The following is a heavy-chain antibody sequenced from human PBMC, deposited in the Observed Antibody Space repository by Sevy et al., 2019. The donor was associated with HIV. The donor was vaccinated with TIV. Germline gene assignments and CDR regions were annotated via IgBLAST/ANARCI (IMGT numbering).Heavy chain of an antibody. D-gene: IGHD6-19*01. V-gene: IGHV4-4*07. J-gene: IGHJ6*02. Sequence: SETLSLTYTVSGGSISSYYWSWIRQPAGKGLEWIGRIYTSGSTNYNPSLKSRVTMSVDTSKNQFSLKLSSVTAADTAVYYCARDVGIAVAGTPGGMDVWGQGTTVTVSS. CDR1: GGSISSYY. CDR2: IYTSGST. CDR3: ARDVGIAVAGTPGGMDV.